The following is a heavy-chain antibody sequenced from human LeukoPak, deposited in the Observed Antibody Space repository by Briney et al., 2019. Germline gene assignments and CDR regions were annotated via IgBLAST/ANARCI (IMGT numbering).Heavy chain of an antibody. J-gene: IGHJ4*02. CDR1: GFTFVAHS. Sequence: GSLRLSCTGSGFTFVAHSMAWVRQAPGKGPEGVGFIRGKAYGGATGYTASVKGRFTISRDDSKSIVYLQMNSLRTEDTAVYYCICLTDPFDYWGQGSLVTVSS. CDR3: ICLTDPFDY. CDR2: IRGKAYGGAT. V-gene: IGHV3-49*04.